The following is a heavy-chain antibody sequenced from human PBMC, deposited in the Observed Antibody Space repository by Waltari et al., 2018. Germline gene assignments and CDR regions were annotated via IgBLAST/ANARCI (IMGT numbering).Heavy chain of an antibody. CDR1: GYTFTNYA. V-gene: IGHV1-3*01. CDR3: ASVKVDTALDFDY. CDR2: IHAGNGDT. D-gene: IGHD5-18*01. J-gene: IGHJ4*02. Sequence: QVQLVQSGAEVKKTGASVKVSCKASGYTFTNYAMHWVRQAPGQRLEWMGWIHAGNGDTKYSQKFQDRVTITRDTSASTAYMELSSLTSEDTAVYYCASVKVDTALDFDYWGQGTLVTVSS.